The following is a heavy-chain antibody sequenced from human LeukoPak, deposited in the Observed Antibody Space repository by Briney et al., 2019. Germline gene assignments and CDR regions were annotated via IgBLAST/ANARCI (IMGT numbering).Heavy chain of an antibody. CDR2: ISYDGSKK. D-gene: IGHD6-13*01. J-gene: IGHJ4*02. CDR1: GFTFSNYA. Sequence: GGSLRLSCAASGFTFSNYAMHWVRQAPGKGLEWVAVISYDGSKKDYADSVKGRFTISRDNSKNTLYLQMNSLRAEGTAVYYCAKEYSNSWYYFDYWGQGTLVTVSS. V-gene: IGHV3-30*18. CDR3: AKEYSNSWYYFDY.